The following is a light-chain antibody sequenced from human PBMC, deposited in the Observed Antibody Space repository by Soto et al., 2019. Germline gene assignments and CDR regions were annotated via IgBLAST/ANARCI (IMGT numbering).Light chain of an antibody. J-gene: IGKJ1*01. CDR2: GAS. CDR3: LQHNSYPWT. V-gene: IGKV3-20*01. Sequence: EIVLTQSPGTLSLSPGEGATLSCRASQSVSTSYLAWYQQRPGQAPRLLIYGASNRATGVPDRFSGSGSGTDFTLTISRLEPEDFATYYCLQHNSYPWTFGQGTKVEIK. CDR1: QSVSTSY.